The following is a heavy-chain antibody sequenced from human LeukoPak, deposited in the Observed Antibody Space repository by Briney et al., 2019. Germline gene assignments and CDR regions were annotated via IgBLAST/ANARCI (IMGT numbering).Heavy chain of an antibody. V-gene: IGHV4-39*07. J-gene: IGHJ4*02. Sequence: SETVPLTCTVSGGSISSSSYYWGWIRQPPGKGLDWIGIINYRGNTYYNPSLKSRVTISVDTSKNQFSLKLSSVTAADTAVYYCARLASLDYWGQGTLVTVSS. CDR1: GGSISSSSYY. D-gene: IGHD5-12*01. CDR2: INYRGNT. CDR3: ARLASLDY.